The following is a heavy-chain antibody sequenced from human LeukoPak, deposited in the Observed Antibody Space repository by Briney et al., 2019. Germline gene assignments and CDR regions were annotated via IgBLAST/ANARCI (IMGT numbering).Heavy chain of an antibody. V-gene: IGHV1-46*01. D-gene: IGHD6-13*01. J-gene: IGHJ4*02. CDR3: ARDQPTPGIAAAAPRGNYFDY. CDR2: INPSGGST. CDR1: GYTFTSHY. Sequence: GASVKVSCKASGYTFTSHYMHWVRQAPGQGLEWMGIINPSGGSTSYAQKFQGRVTMTRDTSTSPVYMELSSLRSEDTAVYYCARDQPTPGIAAAAPRGNYFDYWGQGTLVTVSS.